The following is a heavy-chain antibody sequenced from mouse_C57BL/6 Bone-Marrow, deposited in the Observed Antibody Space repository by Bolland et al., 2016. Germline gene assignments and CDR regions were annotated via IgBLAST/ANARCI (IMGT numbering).Heavy chain of an antibody. V-gene: IGHV1-55*01. Sequence: IGDIYPGSGSTNYNEKFKSKATLTVDTSSSTAYMQLSSLTSEDSAVYYCASFDYWGQGTT. J-gene: IGHJ2*01. CDR2: IYPGSGST. CDR3: ASFDY.